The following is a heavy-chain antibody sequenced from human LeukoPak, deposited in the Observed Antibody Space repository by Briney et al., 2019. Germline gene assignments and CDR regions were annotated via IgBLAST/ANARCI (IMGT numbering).Heavy chain of an antibody. V-gene: IGHV1-18*01. D-gene: IGHD6-13*01. CDR2: ISAYNGNT. J-gene: IGHJ4*02. CDR1: GYTFTNYG. CDR3: ARDSASSWYGDFDY. Sequence: GASVKVSCKASGYTFTNYGISWVRRAPGQGLEWMGWISAYNGNTNYAQKLQGRVTMTTDTSTSTAYMELRSLRSDDTAVYYCARDSASSWYGDFDYWGQGTLVTISS.